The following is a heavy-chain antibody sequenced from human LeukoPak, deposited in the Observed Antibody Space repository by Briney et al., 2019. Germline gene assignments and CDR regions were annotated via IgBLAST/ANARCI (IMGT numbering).Heavy chain of an antibody. CDR3: ARGPKYYGSGSYLDY. CDR2: IIPIFGTA. V-gene: IGHV1-69*06. Sequence: GASVKVSCKASGGTFSSYAISWVRQAPGQGLEWMGGIIPIFGTANYAQKFQGRVTITADKSTSTAYMELSSLRSEDTAVYYCARGPKYYGSGSYLDYWGQGTLVTVSS. J-gene: IGHJ4*02. CDR1: GGTFSSYA. D-gene: IGHD3-10*01.